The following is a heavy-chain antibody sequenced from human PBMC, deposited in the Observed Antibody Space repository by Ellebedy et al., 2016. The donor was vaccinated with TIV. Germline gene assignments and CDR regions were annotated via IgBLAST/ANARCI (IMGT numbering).Heavy chain of an antibody. CDR2: INEEGTDK. CDR1: GFAFRQYW. CDR3: AKDLYRGASDC. V-gene: IGHV3-7*01. D-gene: IGHD4/OR15-4a*01. J-gene: IGHJ4*02. Sequence: GESLKISCAASGFAFRQYWMSWVRQAPGKGLEWVANINEEGTDKNHVDSVKGRFTISRDNAKSSLYLQMNSLRVEDTAVYYCAKDLYRGASDCWGQGTLVTVSS.